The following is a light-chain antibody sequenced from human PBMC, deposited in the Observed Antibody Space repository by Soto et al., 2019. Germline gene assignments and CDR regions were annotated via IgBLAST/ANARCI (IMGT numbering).Light chain of an antibody. CDR1: SSNIGAGYE. V-gene: IGLV1-40*01. CDR2: ENN. CDR3: QSYDRSLMGYV. Sequence: QSVLTQPPSVSEAPGQRVTISCTGSSSNIGAGYEAHWYQQVPGTAPKLLISENNNRPSGVPDRFSGSKSGTSASLAITGLQAEDEAEYYCQSYDRSLMGYVFGPGTKVTVL. J-gene: IGLJ1*01.